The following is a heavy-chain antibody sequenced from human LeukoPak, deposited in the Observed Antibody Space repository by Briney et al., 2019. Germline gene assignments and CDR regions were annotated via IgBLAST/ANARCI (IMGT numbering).Heavy chain of an antibody. CDR2: IDPRNGGT. CDR3: ARDQEGFDY. V-gene: IGHV1-46*01. J-gene: IGHJ4*02. Sequence: GASVKVSCKASGYIFISYYIHWVRQAPGQGLEWMGVIDPRNGGTNYAQKIQGRVTVTRDTSTTTVHMELRGLRSEDTAVYYCARDQEGFDYWGQGTVVTVSS. CDR1: GYIFISYY.